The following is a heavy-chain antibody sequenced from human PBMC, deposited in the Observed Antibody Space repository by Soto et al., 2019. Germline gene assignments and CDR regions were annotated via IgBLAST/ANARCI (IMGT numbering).Heavy chain of an antibody. CDR1: GFTFSSYA. J-gene: IGHJ4*02. CDR2: ISGSGGST. Sequence: EVQLLESGGGLVQPGGSLRLSCAASGFTFSSYAMSWVRQAPGKGLEWVSAISGSGGSTYYADSVKGRFTLSRDNSKNTLYLQMNSLRAEDTAVYYCAKKGGVAVAGTSFGYWGQGTLVTVSS. CDR3: AKKGGVAVAGTSFGY. V-gene: IGHV3-23*01. D-gene: IGHD6-19*01.